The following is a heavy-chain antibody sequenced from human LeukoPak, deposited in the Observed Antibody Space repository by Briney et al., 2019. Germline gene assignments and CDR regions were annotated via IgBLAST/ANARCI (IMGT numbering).Heavy chain of an antibody. CDR3: ANWGAGGSAFDI. D-gene: IGHD7-27*01. CDR2: INPNSGGT. J-gene: IGHJ3*02. Sequence: GASVKVSCKASGYTFTSYGISWVRQAPGQGLEWMGWINPNSGGTNYAQKFQGRVTMTRDTSISTAYMELSRLRSDDTAVYYCANWGAGGSAFDIWGQGTMVTVSS. CDR1: GYTFTSYG. V-gene: IGHV1-2*02.